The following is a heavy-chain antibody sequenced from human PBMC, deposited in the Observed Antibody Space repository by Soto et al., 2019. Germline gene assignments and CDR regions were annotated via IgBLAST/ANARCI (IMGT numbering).Heavy chain of an antibody. J-gene: IGHJ6*02. D-gene: IGHD2-2*01. Sequence: PGGSLRLSCAASGFAFSAYGMNWVRQAPGKGLEWVSVISGTGGSTKYADSVKGRFTISRDNSEKTLYLQMNSLRAEDTAVYYCAKEGSSYYAMAVWGQVTSVTVSS. CDR1: GFAFSAYG. V-gene: IGHV3-23*01. CDR3: AKEGSSYYAMAV. CDR2: ISGTGGST.